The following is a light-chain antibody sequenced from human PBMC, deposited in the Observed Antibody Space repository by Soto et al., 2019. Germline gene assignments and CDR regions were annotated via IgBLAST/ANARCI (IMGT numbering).Light chain of an antibody. CDR1: QSVSSNF. J-gene: IGKJ1*01. Sequence: EIVLTQSPGTLSLSPGERTTLSCRASQSVSSNFLDWYQQKPGQAPRRLIYGASSRATGIPDRFSGSGSGTDFTLTISRLEPEDCAVYYCQQYETSPRTFGQGTKVEI. V-gene: IGKV3-20*01. CDR2: GAS. CDR3: QQYETSPRT.